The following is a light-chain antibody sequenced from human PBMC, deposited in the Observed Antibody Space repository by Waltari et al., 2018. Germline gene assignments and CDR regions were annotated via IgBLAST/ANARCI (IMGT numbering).Light chain of an antibody. CDR2: RNN. V-gene: IGLV1-47*01. Sequence: QSVLTQPPSASGTPGQRVTISCSGSRSNIGINYVYWYQHLPGTTPKLLIYRNNQRPSGVPDLFSGSKSGTSASLAISGLRSEDEADYYCAAWDDTLSAVLFGGGTNLTVL. CDR3: AAWDDTLSAVL. CDR1: RSNIGINY. J-gene: IGLJ3*02.